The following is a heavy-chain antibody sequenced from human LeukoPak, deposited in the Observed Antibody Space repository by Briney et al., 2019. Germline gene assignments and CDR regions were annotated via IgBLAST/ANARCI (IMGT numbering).Heavy chain of an antibody. D-gene: IGHD5-12*01. CDR2: ISWNSGSI. CDR1: GFTFDDYA. V-gene: IGHV3-9*01. J-gene: IGHJ6*04. CDR3: ARYVATNIYYFYYGLDV. Sequence: PGGSLRLSCAASGFTFDDYAMHWVRQAPGKGLEWVSGISWNSGSIGYADSVKGRFTISRDNAKNSLYLQMSSLRAEDTAIYYCARYVATNIYYFYYGLDVWGTGTTVTVSS.